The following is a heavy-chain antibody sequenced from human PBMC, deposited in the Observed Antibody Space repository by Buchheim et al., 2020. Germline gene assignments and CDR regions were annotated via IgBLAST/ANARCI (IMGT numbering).Heavy chain of an antibody. CDR2: IFYSGST. D-gene: IGHD2-2*01. V-gene: IGHV4-59*08. Sequence: QVQLQESGPGLVKPSETLSLTCTVSGGSMSRYYWSWMRQSPGKGLEWIGYIFYSGSTNYNPALKSRVTISVDMSNNQLYLKLNSVTAADTAVYYCARHRALGYCSSLNCYSFDPWGQGIL. J-gene: IGHJ5*01. CDR1: GGSMSRYY. CDR3: ARHRALGYCSSLNCYSFDP.